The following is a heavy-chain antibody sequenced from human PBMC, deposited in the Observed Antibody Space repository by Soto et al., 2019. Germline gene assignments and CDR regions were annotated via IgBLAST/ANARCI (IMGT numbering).Heavy chain of an antibody. D-gene: IGHD3-22*01. CDR1: GYKFTSSW. V-gene: IGHV5-51*01. CDR3: ARKDKSGYFNWFDP. CDR2: IFPSDSDT. Sequence: GESLKISCXTSGYKFTSSWIAWVRQMPGKGLEWMGIIFPSDSDTRYSPSFQGQVTISADRSTSTVFLQWASLKASDTAVYFCARKDKSGYFNWFDPWGQGTLVTVSS. J-gene: IGHJ5*02.